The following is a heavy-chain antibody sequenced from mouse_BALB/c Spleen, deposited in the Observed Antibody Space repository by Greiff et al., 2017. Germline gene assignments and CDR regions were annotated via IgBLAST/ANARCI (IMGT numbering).Heavy chain of an antibody. J-gene: IGHJ4*01. D-gene: IGHD2-4*01. CDR3: ARADYDDAMDY. CDR2: ISSGGSYT. CDR1: GFTFSSYA. Sequence: DVQLVESGGGLVKPGGSLKLSCAASGFTFSSYAMSWVRQSPEKRLEWVAEISSGGSYTYYPDTVTGRFTISRDNAKNTLYLEMSSLRSEDTAMYYCARADYDDAMDYWGQGTSVTVSS. V-gene: IGHV5-9-4*01.